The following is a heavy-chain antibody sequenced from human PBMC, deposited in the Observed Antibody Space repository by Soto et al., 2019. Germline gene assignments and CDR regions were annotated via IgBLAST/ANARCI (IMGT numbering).Heavy chain of an antibody. CDR1: GFTFSSYG. D-gene: IGHD2-21*01. CDR3: AKSRANSAFDY. Sequence: GGSLRLSCAASGFTFSSYGMHWVRQAPGKGLEWVAVISYDGSNKYYADSVKGRFTISRDNSKNTLYLQMNSLRAEDTAVYYCAKSRANSAFDYWGQGTLVTVSS. J-gene: IGHJ4*02. CDR2: ISYDGSNK. V-gene: IGHV3-30*18.